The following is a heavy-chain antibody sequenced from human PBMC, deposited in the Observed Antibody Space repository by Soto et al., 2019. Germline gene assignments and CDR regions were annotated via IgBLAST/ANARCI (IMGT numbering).Heavy chain of an antibody. CDR1: GGSISSSNW. J-gene: IGHJ6*04. V-gene: IGHV4-4*02. CDR3: ARVSGSYFYGMDV. Sequence: QVQLQEPGPGLVKPSGTLSLTCAVSGGSISSSNWWCWVRQPPGKGLEWIGESYHSGSTNYNPSLKSRVTISVDKSKNHLSLKLSSVTAADTAVYYWARVSGSYFYGMDVWGEGTTVTVSS. CDR2: SYHSGST. D-gene: IGHD1-26*01.